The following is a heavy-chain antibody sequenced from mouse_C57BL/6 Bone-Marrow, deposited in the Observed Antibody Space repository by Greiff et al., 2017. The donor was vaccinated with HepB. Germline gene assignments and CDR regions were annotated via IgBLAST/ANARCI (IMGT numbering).Heavy chain of an antibody. CDR3: ARESLLYYFDY. CDR1: GFTFSSYA. Sequence: EVQGVESGGGLVKPGGSLKLSCAASGFTFSSYAMSWVRPTPEKRLEWVATISDGGSYTYYPDNVKGRFTISRDNAKNNLYLQMSHLKSEDTAMYYCARESLLYYFDYWGQGTTLTVSS. CDR2: ISDGGSYT. J-gene: IGHJ2*01. V-gene: IGHV5-4*01.